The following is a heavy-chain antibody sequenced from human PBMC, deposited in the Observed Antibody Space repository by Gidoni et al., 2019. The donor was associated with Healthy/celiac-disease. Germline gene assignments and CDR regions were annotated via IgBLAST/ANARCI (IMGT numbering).Heavy chain of an antibody. CDR1: GYTFTSYG. J-gene: IGHJ2*01. CDR3: ARDRFREIAAAGLWYFDL. D-gene: IGHD6-13*01. CDR2: ISAYNGNT. V-gene: IGHV1-18*01. Sequence: QVQLVQSGAEVKKPGASVKVSCKASGYTFTSYGISWVRQAPGQGLEWMGWISAYNGNTNYAQKLQGRVTMTTDTSTSTAYMELRSLRSDDTAVYYCARDRFREIAAAGLWYFDLWGRGTLVTVSS.